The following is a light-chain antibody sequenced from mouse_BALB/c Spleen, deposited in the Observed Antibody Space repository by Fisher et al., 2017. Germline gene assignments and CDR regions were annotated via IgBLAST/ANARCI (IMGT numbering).Light chain of an antibody. CDR1: SSVSY. J-gene: IGKJ5*01. CDR3: QQWSSNPLT. CDR2: DTS. Sequence: DIVLTQTPAIMSASPGEKVTMTCSASSSVSYMHWYQQKSSTSPKLWIYDTSKLASGVPGRFSGSGSGNSYSLTISSMEAEDAATYYCQQWSSNPLTFGAGTKLELK. V-gene: IGKV4-63*01.